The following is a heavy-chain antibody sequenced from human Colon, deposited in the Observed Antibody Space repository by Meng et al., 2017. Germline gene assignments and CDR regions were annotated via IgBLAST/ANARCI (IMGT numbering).Heavy chain of an antibody. D-gene: IGHD1-26*01. J-gene: IGHJ4*02. CDR1: GGFINTTDW. V-gene: IGHV4-4*02. CDR3: ARMSVGAKRGRDY. Sequence: QMQLQASGPGSVNPSGTLSLTCAVSGGFINTTDWWTWVRQPPGKGLEWIGDIYHSGTTMSNPSLKSRLSMSIDKSLNQFSLELTSVTAADTAVYYCARMSVGAKRGRDYWGQGTLVTVSS. CDR2: IYHSGTT.